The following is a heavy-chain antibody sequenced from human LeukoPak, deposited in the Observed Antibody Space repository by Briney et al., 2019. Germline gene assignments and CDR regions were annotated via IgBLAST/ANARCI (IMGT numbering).Heavy chain of an antibody. J-gene: IGHJ1*01. Sequence: SETLSLTCIVSGYSISSGSYWGWIRQPPGKGLEWIGYTYYSGSTNYNPSLKSRVTISVDTSKNQFSLKLSSVTAADTAVYYCARGEEVGFEYFQHWGQGTLVTVSS. D-gene: IGHD1-26*01. V-gene: IGHV4-61*05. CDR2: TYYSGST. CDR3: ARGEEVGFEYFQH. CDR1: GYSISSGSY.